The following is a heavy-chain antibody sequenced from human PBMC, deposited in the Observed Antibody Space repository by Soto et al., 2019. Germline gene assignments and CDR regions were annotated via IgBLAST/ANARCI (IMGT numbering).Heavy chain of an antibody. V-gene: IGHV3-23*01. CDR3: SDWRAGGPVNLDH. CDR1: GLSLNNYA. J-gene: IGHJ4*02. D-gene: IGHD2-15*01. CDR2: IDVLDGA. Sequence: GGSLRLSCVVSGLSLNNYAIAWVRHAPGKGLEFVSTIDVLDGAWYSDSVRGRLAISRDVSRNTVYLQMSSLRVEDTAIYFCSDWRAGGPVNLDHWGPGTRVTVS.